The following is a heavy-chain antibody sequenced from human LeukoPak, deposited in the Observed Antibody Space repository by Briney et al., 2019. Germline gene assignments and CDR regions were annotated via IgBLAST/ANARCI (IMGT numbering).Heavy chain of an antibody. CDR1: GFTFSSYW. CDR2: IKGDGSEK. CDR3: ASLQTDRTVVNVF. Sequence: GGSLRLSCEVSGFTFSSYWMSWIRQVPGKGLEWLACIKGDGSEKYYVDSVRGRSTVSRDSAKNSLYLQMNSLRAEDTAVYYCASLQTDRTVVNVFCGQGTLVHVSS. D-gene: IGHD4-11*01. J-gene: IGHJ4*02. V-gene: IGHV3-7*01.